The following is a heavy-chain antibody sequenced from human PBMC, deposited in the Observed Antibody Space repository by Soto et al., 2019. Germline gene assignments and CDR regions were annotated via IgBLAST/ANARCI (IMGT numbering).Heavy chain of an antibody. Sequence: SETLSLTCAVYGGSFSGYYWSWIRQPPGKGLEWIGEINHSGSTNYNPSLKSRVTISVDTSKNQFSLKLSSVTAADTAVYYCARGVSSSFGGEAFDIWGQGTMVTVSS. D-gene: IGHD6-6*01. CDR3: ARGVSSSFGGEAFDI. V-gene: IGHV4-34*01. CDR2: INHSGST. CDR1: GGSFSGYY. J-gene: IGHJ3*02.